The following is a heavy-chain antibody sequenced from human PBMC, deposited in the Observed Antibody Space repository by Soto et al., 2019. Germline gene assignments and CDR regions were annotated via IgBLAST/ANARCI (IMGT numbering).Heavy chain of an antibody. J-gene: IGHJ6*02. CDR1: GFTFSSYG. CDR3: AKDYDFWSGNYGMDV. CDR2: ISYDGSNK. D-gene: IGHD3-3*01. V-gene: IGHV3-30*18. Sequence: QVQLVESGGGVVQPGRSLRLSCAASGFTFSSYGMHWVRQAPGTGLEWVAVISYDGSNKYYADSVKGRFTISRDNSKNTLYLQMNSLRAEDTAVYYCAKDYDFWSGNYGMDVWGQGTTVTVSS.